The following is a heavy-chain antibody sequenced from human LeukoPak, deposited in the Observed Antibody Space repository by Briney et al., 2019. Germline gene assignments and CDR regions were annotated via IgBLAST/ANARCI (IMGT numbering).Heavy chain of an antibody. V-gene: IGHV4-34*01. D-gene: IGHD4-17*01. CDR2: INHKGDT. Sequence: SETLSLTCAVYGGSFSGYYWSWIRQPLGKGLEWLGEINHKGDTNHNPSLKSRVTVSVDTSKNQFSLKLNSVTAADTAVYYCARVHGPLDYWGQGTLVTVSS. CDR1: GGSFSGYY. J-gene: IGHJ4*02. CDR3: ARVHGPLDY.